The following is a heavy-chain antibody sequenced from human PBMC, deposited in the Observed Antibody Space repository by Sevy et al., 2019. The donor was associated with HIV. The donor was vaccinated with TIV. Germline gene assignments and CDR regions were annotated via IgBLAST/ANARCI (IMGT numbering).Heavy chain of an antibody. CDR3: AKHGYTSGWRDAFDV. V-gene: IGHV3-23*01. CDR2: ISASGGST. CDR1: GFPFSTHA. D-gene: IGHD6-19*01. J-gene: IGHJ3*01. Sequence: GGSLRLSCAASGFPFSTHAMSWVRQAPGKGLEWVSAISASGGSTYYADSVKGRFTISRENSKNMVYVQMNSLRAEDTAVYYCAKHGYTSGWRDAFDVWGRGTMVTVSS.